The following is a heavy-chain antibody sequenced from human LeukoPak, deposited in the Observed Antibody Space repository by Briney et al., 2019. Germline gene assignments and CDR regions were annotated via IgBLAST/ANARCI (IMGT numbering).Heavy chain of an antibody. J-gene: IGHJ3*02. Sequence: PSETLSLTCSVSGGSINSGYWSWIRQPPGKGLEWIGYMYYSGSTTHNPSLKSRVTISVDTSKNQFSLKLSSVTAADTAVYYCARRVGLYYDSSGQKGGDAFDIWGQGTMVTVSS. D-gene: IGHD3-22*01. V-gene: IGHV4-59*08. CDR2: MYYSGST. CDR1: GGSINSGY. CDR3: ARRVGLYYDSSGQKGGDAFDI.